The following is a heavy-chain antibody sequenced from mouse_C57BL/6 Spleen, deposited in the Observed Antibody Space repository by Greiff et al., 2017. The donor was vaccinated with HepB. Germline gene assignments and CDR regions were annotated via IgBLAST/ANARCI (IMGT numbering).Heavy chain of an antibody. J-gene: IGHJ3*01. Sequence: VQLQQSGAELVRPGASVTLSCKASGYTFTDYEMHWVKQTPVHGLEWIGAIDPETGGTAYNQKFKGKAILTADKSSSTAYMELRSLTSEDSAVYYCTTYGYDVPFAYWGQGTLVTVSA. CDR1: GYTFTDYE. CDR2: IDPETGGT. D-gene: IGHD2-2*01. V-gene: IGHV1-15*01. CDR3: TTYGYDVPFAY.